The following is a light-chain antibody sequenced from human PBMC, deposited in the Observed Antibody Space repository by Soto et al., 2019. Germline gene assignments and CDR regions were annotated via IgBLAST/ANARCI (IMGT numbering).Light chain of an antibody. CDR3: HQYVSSPLT. V-gene: IGKV3-20*01. CDR1: QSVSSSY. J-gene: IGKJ4*01. Sequence: EIVLTQSPGTLSLTQGERATLSCRASQSVSSSYLAWYQQKPGQAPRLLIYGASSRATGIPDRFSGSGSGTDFTLTISRLEPEDFAVYYCHQYVSSPLTFGGGTKVEIK. CDR2: GAS.